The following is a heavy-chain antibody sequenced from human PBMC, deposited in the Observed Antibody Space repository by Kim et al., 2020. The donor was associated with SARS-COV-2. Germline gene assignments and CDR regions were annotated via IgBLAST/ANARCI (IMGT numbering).Heavy chain of an antibody. CDR2: INHSGST. V-gene: IGHV4-34*01. CDR3: ARARYCSGGSCYGY. CDR1: GGSFSGYY. Sequence: SETLSLTCAVYGGSFSGYYWSWIRQPPGKGLEWIGEINHSGSTNYNPSLKSRVTISVDTSKNQFSLKLSSVTAADTAVYYCARARYCSGGSCYGYWGQGTLVTVAS. D-gene: IGHD2-15*01. J-gene: IGHJ4*02.